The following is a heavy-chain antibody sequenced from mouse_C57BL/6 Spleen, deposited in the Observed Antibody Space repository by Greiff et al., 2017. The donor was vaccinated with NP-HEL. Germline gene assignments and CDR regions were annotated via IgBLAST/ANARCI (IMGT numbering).Heavy chain of an antibody. CDR1: GYTFTSYW. D-gene: IGHD2-4*01. Sequence: QVQLQQPGAELVRPGSSVKLSCKASGYTFTSYWMHWVKQRPIQGLEWIGNIDPSDSETHYNQKFKDKATLTVDKSSSTAYMQLSSLTSEDSAVYYCARFWDDYDGFDYWGQGTTLTVSS. V-gene: IGHV1-52*01. CDR3: ARFWDDYDGFDY. CDR2: IDPSDSET. J-gene: IGHJ2*01.